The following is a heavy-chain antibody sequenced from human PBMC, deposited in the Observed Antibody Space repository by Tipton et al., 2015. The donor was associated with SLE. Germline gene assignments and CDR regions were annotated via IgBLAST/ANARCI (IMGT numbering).Heavy chain of an antibody. D-gene: IGHD2-2*01. Sequence: TLSLTCTVSGGSISSGNYYWNWIRQPAGKGLEWIGRIYTSGSTNYNPSLKSRVTISLDKSNNQFSLRLSSVTAADTAVYYCARAIGGAIVVVPAAIRAFDIWGQGTMVTVSS. J-gene: IGHJ3*02. CDR3: ARAIGGAIVVVPAAIRAFDI. CDR2: IYTSGST. V-gene: IGHV4-61*02. CDR1: GGSISSGNYY.